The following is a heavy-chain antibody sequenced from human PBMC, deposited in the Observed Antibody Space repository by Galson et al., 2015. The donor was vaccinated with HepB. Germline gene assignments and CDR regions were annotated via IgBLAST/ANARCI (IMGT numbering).Heavy chain of an antibody. Sequence: LRLSCATSGFPFRNYEMHWVRQAPGQGLEWLSVISYDGTTAFYGDSVRGRFTTSRDNSKNTLYLQMSNLRTEDTALYYCARPRDMETYYFDYWGQGTLVTVSS. J-gene: IGHJ4*02. D-gene: IGHD3-3*01. CDR3: ARPRDMETYYFDY. V-gene: IGHV3-30*19. CDR2: ISYDGTTA. CDR1: GFPFRNYE.